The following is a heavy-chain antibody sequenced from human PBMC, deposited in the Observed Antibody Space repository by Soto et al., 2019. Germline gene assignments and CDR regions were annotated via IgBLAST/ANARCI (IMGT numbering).Heavy chain of an antibody. CDR3: ARERLEYYDFWSGYYNYYYGMDV. J-gene: IGHJ6*02. D-gene: IGHD3-3*01. CDR1: GFTFSSYS. CDR2: ISSSSSYI. Sequence: GGSLRLSCAASGFTFSSYSMNWVRQAPGKGLEWVSSISSSSSYIYYADSVKGRFTISRDNAKNSLYLQMNSLRAEDTAVYYCARERLEYYDFWSGYYNYYYGMDVWGQGTTVTVSS. V-gene: IGHV3-21*01.